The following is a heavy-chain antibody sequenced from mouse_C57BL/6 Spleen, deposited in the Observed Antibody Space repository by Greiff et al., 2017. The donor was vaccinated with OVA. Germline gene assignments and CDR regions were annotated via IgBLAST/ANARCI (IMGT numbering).Heavy chain of an antibody. V-gene: IGHV5-9-1*02. J-gene: IGHJ2*01. D-gene: IGHD2-1*01. CDR3: TREGIYYGNYFDY. Sequence: EVQGVESGEGLVKPGGSLKLSCAASGFTFSSYAMSWVRQTPEKRLEWVAYISSGGDYIYYADTVKGRFTISRDNARNTLYLQMSSLKSEDTAMYYCTREGIYYGNYFDYWGQGTTLTVSS. CDR1: GFTFSSYA. CDR2: ISSGGDYI.